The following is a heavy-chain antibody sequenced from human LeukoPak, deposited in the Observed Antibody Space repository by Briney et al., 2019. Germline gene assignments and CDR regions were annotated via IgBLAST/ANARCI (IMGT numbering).Heavy chain of an antibody. V-gene: IGHV3-11*01. CDR3: AKGASTSCYDAPDY. J-gene: IGHJ4*02. CDR2: ISGSGSGI. CDR1: GFTFSDYY. Sequence: GGSLRLSCAASGFTFSDYYMSWIRQAPGKGLEWVSYISGSGSGIYYADSVKGRFTISRDNARNSLYLQMNSLRVEDTAVYYCAKGASTSCYDAPDYWGQGTLVTVSS. D-gene: IGHD2-2*01.